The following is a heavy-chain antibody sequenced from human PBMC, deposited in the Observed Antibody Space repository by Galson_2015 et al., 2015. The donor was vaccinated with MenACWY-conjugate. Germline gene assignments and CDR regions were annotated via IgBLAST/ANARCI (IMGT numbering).Heavy chain of an antibody. CDR3: TRLDSDYGGNMGDY. Sequence: SLRLSCAASGFTFSGSAMHWVRQASGKGLEWVGRIRSKANSYATAYAASVKGRFTISRDDSKNTAYLRMTSLKTEDTAVYYCTRLDSDYGGNMGDYWGQGTLVTVSS. D-gene: IGHD4-23*01. V-gene: IGHV3-73*01. J-gene: IGHJ4*02. CDR2: IRSKANSYAT. CDR1: GFTFSGSA.